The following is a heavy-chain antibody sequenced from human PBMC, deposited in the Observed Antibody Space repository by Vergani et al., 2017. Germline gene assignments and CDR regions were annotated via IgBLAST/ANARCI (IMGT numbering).Heavy chain of an antibody. CDR3: TRHVPCGDGACLHFDH. V-gene: IGHV5-51*01. CDR2: INSIDSKI. Sequence: EVMLVQSGAEVKKPGESLKISCKYSESSFISNEIAWVRQMSGKGLQWMGNINSIDSKIAYSPSFQGQAIMSLDKSITTAYLQWRSLKASDTAIYYCTRHVPCGDGACLHFDHWGQGTQVIVSS. D-gene: IGHD2-21*01. J-gene: IGHJ4*02. CDR1: ESSFISNE.